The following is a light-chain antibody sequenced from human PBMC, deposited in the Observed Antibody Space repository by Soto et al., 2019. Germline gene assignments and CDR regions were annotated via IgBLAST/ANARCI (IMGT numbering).Light chain of an antibody. CDR2: DAS. V-gene: IGKV3-20*01. J-gene: IGKJ4*01. CDR1: QTVRNNY. CDR3: QQFSSYPLT. Sequence: EFVLTQSPGTLSLSPGERATLSCRASQTVRNNYLAWYQQKPGQAPKLLIHDASSRATGIPDRFSGGGSGTDLILTISRLEPEDFAVYYCQQFSSYPLTFGGGTKVNIK.